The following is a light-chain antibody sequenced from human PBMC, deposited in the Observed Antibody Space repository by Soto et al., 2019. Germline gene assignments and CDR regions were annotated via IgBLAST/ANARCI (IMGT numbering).Light chain of an antibody. V-gene: IGKV1-5*03. CDR1: QTINNW. Sequence: IQMTQSPSTLSASVGDRVTITCRASQTINNWLAWFQQKPGKAPQLLISKASTLESGVPSRFSGSGSGTEFTLTISSLQPDDFATYYCQQYHIYSTFGQGTKVDIK. CDR3: QQYHIYST. CDR2: KAS. J-gene: IGKJ1*01.